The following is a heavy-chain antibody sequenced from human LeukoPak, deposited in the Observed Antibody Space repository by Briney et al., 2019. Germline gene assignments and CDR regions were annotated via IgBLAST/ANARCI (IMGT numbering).Heavy chain of an antibody. Sequence: GASLRLSCAASGFIFNKAWMSWIRQAPGKGLEWVGRIKSKSAGGTTDYPAPVKGRFIISRDDSENMVYLQMNSLRAEDTAVYYCARRAGEYSHPYDYWGQGTLVTVSS. CDR1: GFIFNKAW. J-gene: IGHJ4*02. V-gene: IGHV3-15*01. CDR2: IKSKSAGGTT. D-gene: IGHD4-17*01. CDR3: ARRAGEYSHPYDY.